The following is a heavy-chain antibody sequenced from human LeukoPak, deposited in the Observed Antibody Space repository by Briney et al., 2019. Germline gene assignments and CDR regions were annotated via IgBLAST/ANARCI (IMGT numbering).Heavy chain of an antibody. Sequence: SETLSLTCAVYGGSFSGYYWSWIRQPPGKGLEWIGEINHSGSTNYNPSLKSRVTISVDTSKNQFSLKLSSVTAADTAVYYCARDNVPLGRLGELSNDYWGQGTLVTVSS. CDR3: ARDNVPLGRLGELSNDY. V-gene: IGHV4-34*01. CDR1: GGSFSGYY. J-gene: IGHJ4*02. CDR2: INHSGST. D-gene: IGHD3-10*01.